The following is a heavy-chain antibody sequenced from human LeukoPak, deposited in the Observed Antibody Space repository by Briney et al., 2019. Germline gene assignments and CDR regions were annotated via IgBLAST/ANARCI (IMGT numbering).Heavy chain of an antibody. CDR1: GFTFSNAW. J-gene: IGHJ5*02. CDR3: AREVVAVKWFDP. Sequence: GGSLRLSCAASGFTFSNAWMSWVRQAPGMGLEWVSYISSGGDTIYYASSVKGRFTISRDNAKNSLYLQMNNLRAEDTAVYYCAREVVAVKWFDPWGQGTLVTVSS. D-gene: IGHD2-15*01. V-gene: IGHV3-48*03. CDR2: ISSGGDTI.